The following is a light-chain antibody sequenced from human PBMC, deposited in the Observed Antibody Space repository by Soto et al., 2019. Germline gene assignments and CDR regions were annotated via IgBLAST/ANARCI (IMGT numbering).Light chain of an antibody. J-gene: IGKJ2*01. CDR1: QSISIY. CDR2: AAS. Sequence: DIQMTQSPSSLSASVGDRVTTTCRASQSISIYLNWYQQKPGKAPKLLIYAASSLQSGVPSRFSGSGSGTDFTLTISSLQPEDFATYYCQQSYSIPYTFGQGTKLEIK. CDR3: QQSYSIPYT. V-gene: IGKV1-39*01.